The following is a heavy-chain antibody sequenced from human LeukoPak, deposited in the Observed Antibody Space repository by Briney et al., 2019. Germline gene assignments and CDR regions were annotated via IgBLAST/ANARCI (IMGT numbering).Heavy chain of an antibody. CDR1: GGSLSGYY. CDR3: ARGDSSSWYYFDY. CDR2: INHSGST. D-gene: IGHD6-13*01. J-gene: IGHJ4*02. Sequence: SETLSLTCAVYGGSLSGYYWSWIRQPPGKGLEWIGEINHSGSTNYNPSLKSRVTISVDTSKNQFSLKLSSVTAADTAVYYCARGDSSSWYYFDYWGQGTLVTVSS. V-gene: IGHV4-34*01.